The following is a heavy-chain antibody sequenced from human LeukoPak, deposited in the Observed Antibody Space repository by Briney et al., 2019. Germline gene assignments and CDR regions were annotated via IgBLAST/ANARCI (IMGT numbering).Heavy chain of an antibody. CDR3: ASRCSSTSCYPYYFDY. V-gene: IGHV1-46*01. CDR2: INPSGGST. CDR1: GYTFTSYY. J-gene: IGHJ4*02. D-gene: IGHD2-2*01. Sequence: ASVKVSCKASGYTFTSYYMHWVRQAPGQGLEWMGMINPSGGSTSYAQKFQGRVTMTRDMSTSTVYMELSSLRSEDTAVYYCASRCSSTSCYPYYFDYWGQGTLVTVSS.